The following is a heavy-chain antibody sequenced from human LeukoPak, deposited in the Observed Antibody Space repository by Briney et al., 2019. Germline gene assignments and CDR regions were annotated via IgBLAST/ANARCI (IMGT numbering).Heavy chain of an antibody. J-gene: IGHJ4*02. Sequence: GGSLRLSCAASGFTFSSYAMSWVRQAPGKGLEWMSFIQFHFNDKYYADSVKGRFTISRDNSKNTLYLQMNSLRPEDTAVYYCAKDEGGNFDYWGQGTLVTVSS. V-gene: IGHV3-30*02. CDR2: IQFHFNDK. CDR3: AKDEGGNFDY. CDR1: GFTFSSYA.